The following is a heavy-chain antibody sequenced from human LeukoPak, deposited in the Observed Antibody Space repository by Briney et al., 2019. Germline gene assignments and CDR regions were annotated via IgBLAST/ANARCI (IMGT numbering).Heavy chain of an antibody. CDR2: IYSGGST. V-gene: IGHV3-66*02. CDR3: ARDSEYYYDSSGYYYGGFDY. J-gene: IGHJ4*02. Sequence: GSLRLSCAASGFTVSSNYMSWVRRAPGKGLEGVSVIYSGGSTYYADSVKGRLTISRENSKNTLYIQMNRVRAEDTAVYYCARDSEYYYDSSGYYYGGFDYWGQGTLVTVSS. CDR1: GFTVSSNY. D-gene: IGHD3-22*01.